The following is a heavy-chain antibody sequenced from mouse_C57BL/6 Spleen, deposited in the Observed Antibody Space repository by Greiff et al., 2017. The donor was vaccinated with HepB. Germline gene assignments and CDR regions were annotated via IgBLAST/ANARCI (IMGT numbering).Heavy chain of an antibody. D-gene: IGHD2-4*01. J-gene: IGHJ1*03. CDR2: IHPNSGST. V-gene: IGHV1-64*01. CDR3: AIPYYDYGYFDV. CDR1: GYTFTSYW. Sequence: VQLQQSGAELVKPGASVKLSCKASGYTFTSYWMHWVKQRPGQGLEWIGMIHPNSGSTNYNEKFKGKATLTVDKSSSTAYMQLSSLTSEDSAVYYCAIPYYDYGYFDVWGTGTTVTVSS.